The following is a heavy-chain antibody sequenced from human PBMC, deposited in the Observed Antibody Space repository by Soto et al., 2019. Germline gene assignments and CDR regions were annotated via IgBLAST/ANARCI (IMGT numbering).Heavy chain of an antibody. J-gene: IGHJ4*02. CDR3: AKVAPFILGSPV. D-gene: IGHD3-9*01. V-gene: IGHV3-48*03. Sequence: GGSLRLSCIASGFAFSSSEMNWFRQTPEKGLEWLAYITGSGGAIFHADSVKGRFSISRDNAKNSLFPEMNHLTADDTGVYYCAKVAPFILGSPVWGQGTLVTVSS. CDR1: GFAFSSSE. CDR2: ITGSGGAI.